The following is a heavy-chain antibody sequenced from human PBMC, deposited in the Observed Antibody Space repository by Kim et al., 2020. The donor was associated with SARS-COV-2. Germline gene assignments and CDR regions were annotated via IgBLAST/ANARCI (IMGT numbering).Heavy chain of an antibody. CDR1: GGTFSSYA. J-gene: IGHJ4*02. CDR3: AREARAYYDFWSGYTHFDY. V-gene: IGHV1-69*13. Sequence: SVKVSCKASGGTFSSYAISWVRQAPGQGLEWMGGIIPIFGTANYAQKFQGRVTITADESTSTAYMELSSLRSEDTAVYYCAREARAYYDFWSGYTHFDYWGQGTLVTVSS. D-gene: IGHD3-3*01. CDR2: IIPIFGTA.